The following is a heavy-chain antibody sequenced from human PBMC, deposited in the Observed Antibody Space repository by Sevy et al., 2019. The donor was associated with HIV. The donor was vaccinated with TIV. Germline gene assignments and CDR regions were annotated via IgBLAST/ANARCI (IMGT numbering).Heavy chain of an antibody. Sequence: GGSLRLSCAAAGFIFNSHAMSWVRQAPGKGLEWVSTISGSGGYTYYADSVKGRFTISRDNSKNTVDLQMNSLGAEDTAVYYCTNRGVVIITGFDYWGQGTLVTVSS. CDR2: ISGSGGYT. D-gene: IGHD1-20*01. J-gene: IGHJ4*02. CDR1: GFIFNSHA. CDR3: TNRGVVIITGFDY. V-gene: IGHV3-23*01.